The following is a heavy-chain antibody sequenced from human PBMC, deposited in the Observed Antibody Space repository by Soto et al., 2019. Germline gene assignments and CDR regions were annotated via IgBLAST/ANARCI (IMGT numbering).Heavy chain of an antibody. D-gene: IGHD1-26*01. Sequence: GWSLRLSCASSVFTFIDYTMHWVRQAPGKGLEWVAVISHDGSLSYDADSVKGRFTISRDNSRDTLFLEMNGLRVEDTAVYYCVNQEVGATVYFDHWGQGTLVTVSS. J-gene: IGHJ4*02. V-gene: IGHV3-30*04. CDR3: VNQEVGATVYFDH. CDR2: ISHDGSLS. CDR1: VFTFIDYT.